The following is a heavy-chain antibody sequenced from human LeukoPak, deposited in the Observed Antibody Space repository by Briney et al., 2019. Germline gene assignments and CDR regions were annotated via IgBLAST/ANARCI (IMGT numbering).Heavy chain of an antibody. CDR2: IYYSGSA. CDR1: GGSISSYY. V-gene: IGHV4-59*01. D-gene: IGHD3-3*01. J-gene: IGHJ4*02. Sequence: PSETLSLTCTVSGGSISSYYWSWIRQPPGKGLEWIGYIYYSGSANYNPSLKSRVTISVDTPKNQFSLKLSSVTAADTAVYYCARAVRDYDFWSGYPLFDYWGQGTLVTVSS. CDR3: ARAVRDYDFWSGYPLFDY.